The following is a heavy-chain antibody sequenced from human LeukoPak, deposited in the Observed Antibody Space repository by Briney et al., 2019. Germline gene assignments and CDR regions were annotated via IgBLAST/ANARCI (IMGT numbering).Heavy chain of an antibody. CDR3: ARAGSTTVTTYH. V-gene: IGHV1-2*02. Sequence: ASVKVSCKASGYTLTVYHMNWVRQAPGQGLEWMGWINPNSGGTNYAQKFQGRVTMTRDTSISTAYMELSGLRSDDTAVYYCARAGSTTVTTYHWGRGTLVTVSS. J-gene: IGHJ4*02. D-gene: IGHD4-17*01. CDR2: INPNSGGT. CDR1: GYTLTVYH.